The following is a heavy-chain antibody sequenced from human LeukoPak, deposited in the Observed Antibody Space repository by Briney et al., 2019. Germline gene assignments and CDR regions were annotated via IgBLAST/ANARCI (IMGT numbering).Heavy chain of an antibody. CDR3: ARDPDQIVGANFDY. V-gene: IGHV3-7*01. CDR1: GFTFSTYW. Sequence: GGSLRLSCVASGFTFSTYWMNWVRQAPGKGLEWVANIKQDGSGKYYVDSVKGRFTISRDNAKNSLYLQMNSLTAEDTAVYYCARDPDQIVGANFDYWGQGTLVTVSS. CDR2: IKQDGSGK. D-gene: IGHD1-26*01. J-gene: IGHJ4*02.